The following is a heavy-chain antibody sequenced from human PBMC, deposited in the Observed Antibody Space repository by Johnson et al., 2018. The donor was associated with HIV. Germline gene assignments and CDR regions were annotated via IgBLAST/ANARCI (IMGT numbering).Heavy chain of an antibody. V-gene: IGHV3-9*01. CDR3: ARDPRLGELKIDRRGYAFDI. J-gene: IGHJ3*02. D-gene: IGHD3-16*01. CDR1: GFTFDDYA. CDR2: ISWNSGSI. Sequence: VQLVESGGGLVQPGRSLRLSCAASGFTFDDYAMHWVRQAPGKGLEWVSGISWNSGSIGYADSVKGRFTISRDNSKNTLYLQMNSLRAEDTAMYYCARDPRLGELKIDRRGYAFDIWGQGTMVTVSS.